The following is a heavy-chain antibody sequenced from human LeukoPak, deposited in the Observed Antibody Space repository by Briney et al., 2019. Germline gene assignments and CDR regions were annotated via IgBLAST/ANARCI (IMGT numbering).Heavy chain of an antibody. CDR2: ISDTGTT. CDR1: GDSITPYY. Sequence: SETLSLTCTVSGDSITPYYWSWIRQSPGGSLEYIGFISDTGTTNYNPSLRGRVSISVDTSKSQFSLKLKSVTAADSAIYYCTRTFTGAHYYYIPVWGAGTTITVSS. D-gene: IGHD7-27*01. J-gene: IGHJ6*03. V-gene: IGHV4-59*08. CDR3: TRTFTGAHYYYIPV.